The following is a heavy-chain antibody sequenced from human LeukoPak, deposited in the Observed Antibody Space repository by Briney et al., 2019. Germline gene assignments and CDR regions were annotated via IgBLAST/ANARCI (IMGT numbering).Heavy chain of an antibody. J-gene: IGHJ5*02. CDR1: GFTFSSSG. CDR2: ISGSGGST. CDR3: AKGGAAGT. Sequence: GGSLRLSCAASGFTFSSSGVSSVRQAPGKGRGWGSAISGSGGSTYYANSVKGRFTISRDNSKNTLYLQMNSLRAEDTAVYYWAKGGAAGTWGQGTLVTVSS. V-gene: IGHV3-23*01. D-gene: IGHD6-13*01.